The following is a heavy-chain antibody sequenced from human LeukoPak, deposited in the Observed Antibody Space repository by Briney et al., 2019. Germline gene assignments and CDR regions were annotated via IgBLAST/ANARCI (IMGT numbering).Heavy chain of an antibody. CDR2: IYYSGST. D-gene: IGHD5-24*01. V-gene: IGHV4-59*01. Sequence: PSETLSLTCTVSGGSIRSYYWSWTRQSPEKGLEWIGYIYYSGSTNYNPSLKSRITISVDTSKKQFSLKLNSVTAADTAVYYCASQGPGSPTMRWGQGTLVTVSP. CDR3: ASQGPGSPTMR. J-gene: IGHJ4*02. CDR1: GGSIRSYY.